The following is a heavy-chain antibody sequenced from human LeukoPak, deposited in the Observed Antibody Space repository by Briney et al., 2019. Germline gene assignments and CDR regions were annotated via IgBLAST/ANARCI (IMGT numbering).Heavy chain of an antibody. CDR2: ISSSGSTI. V-gene: IGHV3-11*01. CDR1: GFTFSDYY. D-gene: IGHD3-16*02. CDR3: ARAQRLGELPYKYYFDY. Sequence: PGGSLRLSCAASGFTFSDYYMSWIRQAPGKGLEWVSYISSSGSTIYYADSVKGRFTISRDNAKNSLYLQMNSLRAEDTAVYYCARAQRLGELPYKYYFDYWGQGTLVTVSS. J-gene: IGHJ4*02.